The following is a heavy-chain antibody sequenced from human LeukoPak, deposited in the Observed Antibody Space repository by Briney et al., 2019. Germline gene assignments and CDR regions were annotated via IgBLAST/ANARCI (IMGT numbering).Heavy chain of an antibody. D-gene: IGHD3-3*01. CDR2: INPNSGGT. Sequence: ASVKVSCKASGYTFTGYYMHWVRQAPGQGLEWMGWINPNSGGTNYAQKFQGRVTMTRDTSISTAYMELSRLRSDDTAVYYCARELNYDFWSGYYTGGYYYYYMDVWGKGTTVTVSS. CDR3: ARELNYDFWSGYYTGGYYYYYMDV. CDR1: GYTFTGYY. V-gene: IGHV1-2*02. J-gene: IGHJ6*03.